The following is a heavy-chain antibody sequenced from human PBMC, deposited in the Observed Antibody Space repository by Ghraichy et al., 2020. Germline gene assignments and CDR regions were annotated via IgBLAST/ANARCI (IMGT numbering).Heavy chain of an antibody. D-gene: IGHD6-13*01. J-gene: IGHJ5*02. CDR1: GYTFTNYD. V-gene: IGHV1-8*01. CDR2: MNPNSGNT. CDR3: ATTIAAVRWFDP. Sequence: ASVKVSCKASGYTFTNYDIHWVRQATGQGLEWMGWMNPNSGNTGYAQKFQGRVTMTRNTSISTAYMELSSLRSEDTAVYYCATTIAAVRWFDPWGQGTLVTVSS.